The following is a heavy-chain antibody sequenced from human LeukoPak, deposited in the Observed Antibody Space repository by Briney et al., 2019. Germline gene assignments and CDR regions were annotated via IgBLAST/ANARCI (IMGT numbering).Heavy chain of an antibody. J-gene: IGHJ5*02. V-gene: IGHV3-23*01. Sequence: AGGSLRPSCAASGFTFSGYSMNWVRQAPGEGLEWVSAISGSGDIIYYADSVKGRFTISRDNSKNTLYLQMNSLRAEDTAVYYCAKSSGSSGYTFDQGGQGTLVTVSS. D-gene: IGHD3-22*01. CDR2: ISGSGDII. CDR1: GFTFSGYS. CDR3: AKSSGSSGYTFDQ.